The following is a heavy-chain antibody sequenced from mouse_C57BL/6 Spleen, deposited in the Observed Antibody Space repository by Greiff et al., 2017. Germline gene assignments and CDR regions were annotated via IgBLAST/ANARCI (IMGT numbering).Heavy chain of an antibody. V-gene: IGHV1-53*01. Sequence: QVQLQQSGPELVKPGASVKLSCKASGYTFTSYWLHWVKQRPGQGLEWIGNINPSNGGTNYNEKFKSKATLTVDKSSSTAYMQLSSLTSEDSAVYYCARGGIYYDYGRYFDVWGTGTTVTVSS. J-gene: IGHJ1*03. CDR2: INPSNGGT. CDR3: ARGGIYYDYGRYFDV. D-gene: IGHD2-4*01. CDR1: GYTFTSYW.